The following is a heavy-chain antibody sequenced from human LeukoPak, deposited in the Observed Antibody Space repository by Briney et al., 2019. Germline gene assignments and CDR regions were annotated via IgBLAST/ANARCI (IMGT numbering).Heavy chain of an antibody. CDR1: GGSISSYY. Sequence: SETLSLTCTVSGGSISSYYWSWIRQPPGKGLEWIGYIYYSGSTNYNPSLKSRVTISVDTSKNQFSLKLSSVAAADTAVYYCARDAGFNQREDAFDIWGQGTMVTVSS. D-gene: IGHD1-14*01. V-gene: IGHV4-59*01. J-gene: IGHJ3*02. CDR2: IYYSGST. CDR3: ARDAGFNQREDAFDI.